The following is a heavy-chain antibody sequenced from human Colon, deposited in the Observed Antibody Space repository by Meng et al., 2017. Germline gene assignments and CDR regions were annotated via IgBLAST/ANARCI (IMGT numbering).Heavy chain of an antibody. J-gene: IGHJ4*02. CDR2: INPSSGGT. V-gene: IGHV1-2*02. CDR1: GYIFTGYY. CDR3: ARVNLQHLSTD. D-gene: IGHD6-13*01. Sequence: ASVKVSCKATGYIFTGYYIHWLRQTPGQGLEWMGWINPSSGGTNYPQKFQGRVIMTRDTSISTAYMELSGLSSDDTAVYYCARVNLQHLSTDWGQGTLVTVSS.